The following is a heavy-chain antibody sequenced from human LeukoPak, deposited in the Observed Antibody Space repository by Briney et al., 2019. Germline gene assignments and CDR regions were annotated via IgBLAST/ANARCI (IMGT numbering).Heavy chain of an antibody. CDR1: VFTFSSYA. CDR3: AKDLDIVATITGN. J-gene: IGHJ4*02. CDR2: VSGSGGST. V-gene: IGHV3-23*01. Sequence: PGGSLRLSCAPPVFTFSSYAISCVPPALRRGVEWVSGVSGSGGSTYYADSVKGRFTISRDNSKNTLYLKMNSLRAEDTAVYYCAKDLDIVATITGNWGQGTLVTVSS. D-gene: IGHD5-12*01.